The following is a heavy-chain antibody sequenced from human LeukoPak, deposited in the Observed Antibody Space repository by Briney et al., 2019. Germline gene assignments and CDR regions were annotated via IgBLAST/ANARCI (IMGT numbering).Heavy chain of an antibody. CDR2: ISSSSSTI. Sequence: GGSLRLSCAASGFTFSSYSMNWVRQAPGKGLEWVSFISSSSSTIYYADSVKGRFTISRDNAKNSLYLQMNSLRAEDTAVYYCARDRGGSYSAIDYWGQGTLVTASS. CDR3: ARDRGGSYSAIDY. CDR1: GFTFSSYS. J-gene: IGHJ4*02. D-gene: IGHD1-26*01. V-gene: IGHV3-48*04.